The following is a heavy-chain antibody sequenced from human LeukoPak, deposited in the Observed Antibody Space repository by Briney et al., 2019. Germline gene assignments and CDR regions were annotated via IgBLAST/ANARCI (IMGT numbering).Heavy chain of an antibody. D-gene: IGHD5-12*01. J-gene: IGHJ4*02. Sequence: ASVKVSCKASGGTFSSYAISWVRQAPGQGLEWMGGIIPIFGTANYAQKFQGRVTITTDESTSTAYMELSSLRSEDTAVYYCARDSAVGSGYHSYYFDYWGQETLVTVSS. V-gene: IGHV1-69*05. CDR3: ARDSAVGSGYHSYYFDY. CDR1: GGTFSSYA. CDR2: IIPIFGTA.